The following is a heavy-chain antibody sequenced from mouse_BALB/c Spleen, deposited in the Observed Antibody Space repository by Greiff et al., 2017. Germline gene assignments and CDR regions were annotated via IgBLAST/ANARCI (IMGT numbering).Heavy chain of an antibody. CDR1: GFTFSDYG. V-gene: IGHV5-15*02. D-gene: IGHD2-1*01. Sequence: EVKLVESGGGLVQPGGSRKLSCAASGFTFSDYGMAWVRQAPGKGPEWVAFISNLAYSIYYADTVTGRFTISRENAKNTLYLEMSSLRSEDTAMYYCARDGALYGNYFDYWGQGTTLTVSS. CDR3: ARDGALYGNYFDY. J-gene: IGHJ2*01. CDR2: ISNLAYSI.